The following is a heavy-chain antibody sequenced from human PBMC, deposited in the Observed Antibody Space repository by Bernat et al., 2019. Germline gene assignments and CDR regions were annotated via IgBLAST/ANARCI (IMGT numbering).Heavy chain of an antibody. CDR2: INHSGST. CDR1: GGSFSGYY. CDR3: ARGYDIVVVPANLFDY. D-gene: IGHD2-2*01. V-gene: IGHV4-34*01. Sequence: QVQLQQWGAGLLKPSETLSLTCAVYGGSFSGYYWSWIRQPPGKGLEWIGEINHSGSTNYNPSLKSRVTISVDTSKNQFSLKLSSVTAADTAVYYCARGYDIVVVPANLFDYWGQGTLVTVSS. J-gene: IGHJ4*02.